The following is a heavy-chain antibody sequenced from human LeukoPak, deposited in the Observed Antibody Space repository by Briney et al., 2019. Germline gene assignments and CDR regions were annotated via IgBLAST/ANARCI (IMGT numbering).Heavy chain of an antibody. J-gene: IGHJ4*02. CDR2: ISAYNGNT. CDR1: GYTFTSYG. V-gene: IGHV1-18*01. Sequence: ASVKVSCKASGYTFTSYGISWVRQAPGQGLEWMGWISAYNGNTNYAQKLQGRVTMTTDTSTSTAYMELRSLRSDDTAVYYCARDKSDSSGYYYLGCWGQGTLVTVSS. CDR3: ARDKSDSSGYYYLGC. D-gene: IGHD3-22*01.